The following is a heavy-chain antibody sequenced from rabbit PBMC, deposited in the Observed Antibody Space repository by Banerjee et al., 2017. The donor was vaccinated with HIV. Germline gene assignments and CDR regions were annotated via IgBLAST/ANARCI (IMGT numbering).Heavy chain of an antibody. V-gene: IGHV1S45*01. CDR2: IYTIYSDTT. Sequence: QEQLVESGGGLVKPEGSLTLTCTASGFSFSSAYDMCWVRQAPGKGLEWIACIYTIYSDTTYYATWAKGRFTISKTSSTTVTLQMTSLTVADTATYLCAGSLVDNANLWGQGTLVTVS. J-gene: IGHJ4*01. CDR1: GFSFSSAYD. D-gene: IGHD1-1*01. CDR3: AGSLVDNANL.